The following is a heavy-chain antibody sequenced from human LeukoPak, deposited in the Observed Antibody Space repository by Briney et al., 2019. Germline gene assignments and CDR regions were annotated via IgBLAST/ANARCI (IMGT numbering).Heavy chain of an antibody. CDR1: GGSISSYY. CDR3: ASGRELLRYAFDI. Sequence: SETLSLTCTVSGGSISSYYWSWIRQPPGKGLEWIGYIYYSGSTNYNPSLKSRVTVSVDTSKNQFSLKLSSVTAADTAVYYRASGRELLRYAFDIWGQGTMVTVSS. D-gene: IGHD1-26*01. CDR2: IYYSGST. V-gene: IGHV4-59*08. J-gene: IGHJ3*02.